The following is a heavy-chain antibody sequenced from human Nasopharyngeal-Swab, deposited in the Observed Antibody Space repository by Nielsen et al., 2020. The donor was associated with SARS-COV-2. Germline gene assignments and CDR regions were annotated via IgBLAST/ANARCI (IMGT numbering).Heavy chain of an antibody. D-gene: IGHD2-2*01. J-gene: IGHJ3*02. CDR3: AKNGGADISVVPAAIVSCFDI. V-gene: IGHV3-23*01. CDR2: VTASGETT. Sequence: GGSLRLSCEASGFTFTNYAMNWVRQAPGKGLEWVSGVTASGETTYYGDSAKGRFTISRDNSKNTLYLQMNSLRAEDTAVYFCAKNGGADISVVPAAIVSCFDIWGQGTMVTVSS. CDR1: GFTFTNYA.